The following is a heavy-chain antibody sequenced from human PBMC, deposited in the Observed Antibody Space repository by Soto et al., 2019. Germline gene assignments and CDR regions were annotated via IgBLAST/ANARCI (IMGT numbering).Heavy chain of an antibody. Sequence: GGSLRLSCAASGFTFSSYSMNWVRQAPGKGLEWVSYISSSSSTTYYADSVKGRFTISRDNAKNTLYLQMNSLRDEDTAVYYCARAGIAVAGNYYYYGMDVWGQGTTVTVSS. CDR3: ARAGIAVAGNYYYYGMDV. J-gene: IGHJ6*02. CDR2: ISSSSSTT. D-gene: IGHD6-19*01. CDR1: GFTFSSYS. V-gene: IGHV3-48*02.